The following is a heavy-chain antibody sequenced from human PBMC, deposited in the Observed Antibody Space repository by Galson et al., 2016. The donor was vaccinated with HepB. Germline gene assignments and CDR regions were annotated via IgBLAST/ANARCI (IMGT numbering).Heavy chain of an antibody. CDR1: GYTPTELS. V-gene: IGHV1-24*01. J-gene: IGHJ4*02. CDR2: FDPDDAET. D-gene: IGHD3-9*01. CDR3: AKDRRYFGSGFDY. Sequence: SVKVSCKVSGYTPTELSMHWVRQAPGKGLEWMGGFDPDDAETNYAQKFQGRVTMTADTSTDTAYMELSNLSSEDTAIYYCAKDRRYFGSGFDYWGQGTLLTVSS.